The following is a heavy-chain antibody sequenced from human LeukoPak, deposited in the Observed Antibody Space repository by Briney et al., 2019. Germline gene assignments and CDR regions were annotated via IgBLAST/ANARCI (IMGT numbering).Heavy chain of an antibody. J-gene: IGHJ4*02. D-gene: IGHD5-24*01. CDR3: ARASEMATISGFDY. Sequence: SETLSLTCTVSGYSISSGYYWGWIRQPPGKGLEWIGSIYHSGSTYYNPSLKSRVTISVDTSKNQFSLKLSSVTAADTAVYYCARASEMATISGFDYWGQGTLVTVSS. CDR2: IYHSGST. V-gene: IGHV4-38-2*02. CDR1: GYSISSGYY.